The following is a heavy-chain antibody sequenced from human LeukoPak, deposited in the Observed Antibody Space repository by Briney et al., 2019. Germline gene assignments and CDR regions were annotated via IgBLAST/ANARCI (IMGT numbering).Heavy chain of an antibody. CDR1: GFTFSSYA. Sequence: GGSLRLSCAASGFTFSSYAMHWVRQAPGKGLEWVAVISYDGSNKYYADSGKGRFTISRDNSKNTLYLQMNSLRAEDTAVYYCARDGDYEGPDYWGQGTLVTVSS. CDR3: ARDGDYEGPDY. J-gene: IGHJ4*02. V-gene: IGHV3-30-3*01. CDR2: ISYDGSNK. D-gene: IGHD2-21*01.